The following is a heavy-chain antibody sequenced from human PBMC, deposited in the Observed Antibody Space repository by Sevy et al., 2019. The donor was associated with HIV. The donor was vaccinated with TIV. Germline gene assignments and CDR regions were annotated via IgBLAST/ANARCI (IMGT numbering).Heavy chain of an antibody. J-gene: IGHJ6*02. CDR3: AKGQKLITQSGSYFYYGMNV. D-gene: IGHD3-10*01. Sequence: GGSLRLSCAASNLTFEDYAMHWVRRAPGKGLEWVSGISWNGADIGFAASEKGRFTISRDNAKSSVYLQINSLTPEDTGVYYCAKGQKLITQSGSYFYYGMNVWGQGTTVTVSS. V-gene: IGHV3-9*01. CDR2: ISWNGADI. CDR1: NLTFEDYA.